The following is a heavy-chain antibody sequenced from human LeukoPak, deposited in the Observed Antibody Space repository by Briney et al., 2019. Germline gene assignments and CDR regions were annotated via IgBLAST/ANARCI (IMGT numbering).Heavy chain of an antibody. CDR1: GFTLSTYA. CDR2: ISGSAGTT. J-gene: IGHJ4*02. V-gene: IGHV3-23*01. Sequence: PGGSLRLSCAASGFTLSTYATRWVRQAPGEGGEWVLTISGSAGTTYYAYSVKSPSTISREDSKNTLYLQMNSLRAEDTAVYYCFYSWYPDYCGRGTLVTVSS. D-gene: IGHD6-13*01. CDR3: FYSWYPDY.